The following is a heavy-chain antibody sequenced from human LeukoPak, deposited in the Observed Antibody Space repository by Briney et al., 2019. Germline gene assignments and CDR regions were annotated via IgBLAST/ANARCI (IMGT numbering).Heavy chain of an antibody. CDR3: ARVTMVRGLILNWFDP. Sequence: PSETLSLTCTVSGGSISSGDYYWSWIRQPPGKGLEWIGYIYYSGSTYYNPSLKSRVTISVDTSKNQFSLKLSSVTAADTAVYYCARVTMVRGLILNWFDPWGQGTLVTVSS. CDR2: IYYSGST. CDR1: GGSISSGDYY. J-gene: IGHJ5*02. D-gene: IGHD3-10*01. V-gene: IGHV4-30-4*01.